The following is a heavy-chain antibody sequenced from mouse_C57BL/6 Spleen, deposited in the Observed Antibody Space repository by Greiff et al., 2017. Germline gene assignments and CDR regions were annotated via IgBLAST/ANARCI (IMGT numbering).Heavy chain of an antibody. CDR1: GYTFTDYN. J-gene: IGHJ1*03. CDR3: ARRGDDYDPYWYFDV. D-gene: IGHD2-4*01. V-gene: IGHV1-18*01. Sequence: EVQLQQSGPELVKPGASVKIPCKASGYTFTDYNMDWVKQSHGKSLEWIGDINPNNGGTIYNQKFKGKATLTVDKSSSTAYMELRSLTSEDTAVYYCARRGDDYDPYWYFDVWGTGTTVTVSS. CDR2: INPNNGGT.